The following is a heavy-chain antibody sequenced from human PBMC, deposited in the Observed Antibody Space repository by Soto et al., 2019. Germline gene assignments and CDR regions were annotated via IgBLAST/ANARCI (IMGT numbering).Heavy chain of an antibody. V-gene: IGHV5-51*01. J-gene: IGHJ6*02. CDR1: GYSFTSYW. CDR3: AIHKVNYRYYYYYGMDV. D-gene: IGHD4-4*01. Sequence: PGESLKISCKGSGYSFTSYWIGWVRQMPGKGLEWMGIIYPGDSDTGYSPSFQGQVTISADKSISTAYLQWSSLKASDTAMYYCAIHKVNYRYYYYYGMDVWGQGTTVTVSS. CDR2: IYPGDSDT.